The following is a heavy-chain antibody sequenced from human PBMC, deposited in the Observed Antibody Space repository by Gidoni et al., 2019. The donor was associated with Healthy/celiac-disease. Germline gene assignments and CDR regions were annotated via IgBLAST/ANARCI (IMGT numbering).Heavy chain of an antibody. CDR3: ARSRGMVRGVHVDY. CDR2: INHSGST. Sequence: QVQLQQWGAGLLKPSETLSRTCAVYGGSFSGYYWSWIRQPPGKGLEWIGEINHSGSTNYNPSLKSRVTISVYTSKNQFSLKLSSVPAADTAVYYCARSRGMVRGVHVDYWGQGTLVTVSS. V-gene: IGHV4-34*01. CDR1: GGSFSGYY. J-gene: IGHJ4*02. D-gene: IGHD3-10*01.